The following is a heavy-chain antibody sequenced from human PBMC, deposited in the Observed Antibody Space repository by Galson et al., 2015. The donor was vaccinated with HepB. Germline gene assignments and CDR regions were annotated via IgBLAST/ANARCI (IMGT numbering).Heavy chain of an antibody. V-gene: IGHV3-74*01. CDR3: AREGYYDILTGYYYQSLKNAFDI. J-gene: IGHJ3*02. Sequence: SLRLSCAASGFTLSSYWMHWVRQAPGKGLVWVSRINSDGSSTSYADSVKGRFTISRDNAKNTLYLQMNSLRAEDTAVYYCAREGYYDILTGYYYQSLKNAFDIWGQGTMVTVSS. CDR1: GFTLSSYW. D-gene: IGHD3-9*01. CDR2: INSDGSST.